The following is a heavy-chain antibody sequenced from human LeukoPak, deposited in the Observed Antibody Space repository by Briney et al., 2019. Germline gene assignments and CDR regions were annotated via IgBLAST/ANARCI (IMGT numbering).Heavy chain of an antibody. CDR3: ARGQRGSSGWFDY. D-gene: IGHD6-19*01. Sequence: KTSQTLSLTCAVSGGSISSGGYSWSWIRQPPGKGLEWIGYIYHSGSTYYNPSLKSRVTISVDRSKNQFSLKLSSVTAADTAVYYCARGQRGSSGWFDYWGQGTLVTVSS. CDR1: GGSISSGGYS. J-gene: IGHJ4*02. V-gene: IGHV4-30-2*01. CDR2: IYHSGST.